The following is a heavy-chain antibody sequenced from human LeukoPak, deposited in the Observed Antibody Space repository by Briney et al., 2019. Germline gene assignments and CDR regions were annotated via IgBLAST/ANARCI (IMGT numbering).Heavy chain of an antibody. CDR3: ARLITMVRGVINRRYYMDV. Sequence: GASVKVSCKASGYTFTGYYMHWVRQATGQGLEWMGWMNPNSGNTGYAQKFQGRVTMTRNTSISTAYMELSSLRSEDTAVYYCARLITMVRGVINRRYYMDVWGKGTTVTISS. CDR1: GYTFTGYY. CDR2: MNPNSGNT. D-gene: IGHD3-10*01. V-gene: IGHV1-8*02. J-gene: IGHJ6*03.